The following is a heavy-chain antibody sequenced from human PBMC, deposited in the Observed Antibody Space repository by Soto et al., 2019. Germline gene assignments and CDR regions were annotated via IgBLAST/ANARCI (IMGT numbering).Heavy chain of an antibody. CDR1: GFPFSSYA. CDR2: ISGSGGST. CDR3: AKDGGNPDPPRPTVTTGKNY. V-gene: IGHV3-23*01. J-gene: IGHJ4*02. D-gene: IGHD4-17*01. Sequence: GGSLRLSCAASGFPFSSYAMSWVRQAPGKGLEWVSAISGSGGSTYYADSVKGRFTISRDNSKNTLYLQMNSLRAEDTAVYYCAKDGGNPDPPRPTVTTGKNYWGQGTLVPVSS.